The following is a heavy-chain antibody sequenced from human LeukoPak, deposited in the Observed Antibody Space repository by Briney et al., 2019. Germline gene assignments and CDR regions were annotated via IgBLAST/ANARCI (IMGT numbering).Heavy chain of an antibody. CDR3: ARDHESYFDY. CDR2: ISSSSSTI. Sequence: PGGSLRLSCAASGFTFSSYSMNWVRQAPGKGLEWVSYISSSSSTIYYADSVKGRFTISRDNAKNSLYLQMNSLRAEDTAVYYCARDHESYFDYWGQGTLVTVSS. V-gene: IGHV3-48*01. J-gene: IGHJ4*02. CDR1: GFTFSSYS.